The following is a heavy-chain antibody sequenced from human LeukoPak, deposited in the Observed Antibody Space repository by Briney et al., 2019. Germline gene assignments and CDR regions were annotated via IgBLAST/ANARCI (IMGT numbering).Heavy chain of an antibody. V-gene: IGHV3-48*04. D-gene: IGHD3-10*01. Sequence: GGSLRLSCAASGFTFSSYSMNWVRQAPGKGLEWVSYISSSGSTIYYADSVKGRFTISRDNAKNSLYLQMSSLRAEDTAVYYCARGGVLLWFGELGAFDIWGQGTMVTVSS. J-gene: IGHJ3*02. CDR3: ARGGVLLWFGELGAFDI. CDR2: ISSSGSTI. CDR1: GFTFSSYS.